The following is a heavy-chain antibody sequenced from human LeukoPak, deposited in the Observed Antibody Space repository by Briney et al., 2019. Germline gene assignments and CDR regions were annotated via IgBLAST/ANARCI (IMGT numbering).Heavy chain of an antibody. D-gene: IGHD4-11*01. Sequence: GGSLRLSCEASGFTFHNHGMSWVRQAPGRGLEWISVISGSSMSTYYADSVKGRFTVSRDNSKNTVYLQMSSLRVEDSAIYYCGKDSRPSVTTFRSRWTDYWGQGILVTVSS. CDR2: ISGSSMST. J-gene: IGHJ4*02. CDR3: GKDSRPSVTTFRSRWTDY. V-gene: IGHV3-23*01. CDR1: GFTFHNHG.